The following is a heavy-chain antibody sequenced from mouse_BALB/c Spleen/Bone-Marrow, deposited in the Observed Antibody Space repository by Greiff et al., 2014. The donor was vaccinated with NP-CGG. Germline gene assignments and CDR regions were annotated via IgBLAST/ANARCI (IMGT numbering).Heavy chain of an antibody. Sequence: VQLQQSGAELVRSGASVKLSCTASGFNIKDYYMHWVKQRPEQGLEWIGWIDPENGDTEYAPKFQGKATMTADTSSNTAYLQLSSLTLEATAVYFCYAGGDYDFGYFDYWGQGTTLTVSS. V-gene: IGHV14-4*02. J-gene: IGHJ2*01. CDR1: GFNIKDYY. CDR2: IDPENGDT. D-gene: IGHD2-4*01. CDR3: YAGGDYDFGYFDY.